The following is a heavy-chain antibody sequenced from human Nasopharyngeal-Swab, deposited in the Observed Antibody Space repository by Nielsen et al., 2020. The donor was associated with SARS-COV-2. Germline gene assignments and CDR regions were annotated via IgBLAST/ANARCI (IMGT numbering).Heavy chain of an antibody. V-gene: IGHV4-34*01. J-gene: IGHJ3*02. CDR3: ARDQRSGWFDAFDI. D-gene: IGHD6-19*01. Sequence: WIRQPPGKGLEWIGEINHSGSTNYNPSLKSRVTISVDTSKNQFSLELSSVTAADTAVYYCARDQRSGWFDAFDIWGQGTMVTVSS. CDR2: INHSGST.